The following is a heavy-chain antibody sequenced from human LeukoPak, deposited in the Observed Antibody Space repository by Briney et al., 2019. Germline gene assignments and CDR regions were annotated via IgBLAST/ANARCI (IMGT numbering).Heavy chain of an antibody. CDR3: AREIPGAFGVVNGMDV. V-gene: IGHV3-48*04. CDR1: GFTFSSYS. D-gene: IGHD3-3*01. Sequence: GGALRLSCAASGFTFSSYSMNWVRQAPGKGLEWVSYISSGGSTIYYADSVKGRFTISRDNAKNTLYLQMNTLRAEDTAVYYCAREIPGAFGVVNGMDVWGQGTTVTVSS. J-gene: IGHJ6*02. CDR2: ISSGGSTI.